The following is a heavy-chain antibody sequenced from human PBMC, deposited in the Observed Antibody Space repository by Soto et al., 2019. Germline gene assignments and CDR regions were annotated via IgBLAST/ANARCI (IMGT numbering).Heavy chain of an antibody. CDR2: ISGSGDTT. J-gene: IGHJ6*03. CDR1: GFSFTSYA. V-gene: IGHV3-23*01. D-gene: IGHD4-17*01. CDR3: AKCYSDTYYDYMDV. Sequence: VQLLESGGGLVQPGGSLRLSCAASGFSFTSYAMTWVRQAPETGLEWVSGISGSGDTTYYADSVKGRFSISRDNSKNTLYLHMNSLRVGDTAVYYCAKCYSDTYYDYMDVWGKGTTVTVSS.